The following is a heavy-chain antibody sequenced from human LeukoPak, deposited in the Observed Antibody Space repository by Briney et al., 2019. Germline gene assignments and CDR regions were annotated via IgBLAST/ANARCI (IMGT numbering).Heavy chain of an antibody. D-gene: IGHD4-11*01. CDR3: TRVEETATTAAIIRKYSYYYYYMDV. J-gene: IGHJ6*03. CDR1: GYTLSELS. V-gene: IGHV1-24*01. CDR2: FDPEDGET. Sequence: ASVKVSCKVSGYTLSELSMHWVRQAPGKGLEWMGGFDPEDGETIYAQKLQGRVTMTEDTSTNTAYMELSSLRAEDTAVYYCTRVEETATTAAIIRKYSYYYYYMDVWGKGTTVTISS.